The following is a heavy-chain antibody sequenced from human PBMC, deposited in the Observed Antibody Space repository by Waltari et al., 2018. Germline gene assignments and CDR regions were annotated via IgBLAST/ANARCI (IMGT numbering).Heavy chain of an antibody. V-gene: IGHV1-3*04. CDR1: GYIFTRYA. J-gene: IGHJ4*02. CDR2: INIGNGNT. Sequence: QVQLVQSGAEVKKPGASVQVSCRASGYIFTRYAIHWVRQAPGPRLEWMGWINIGNGNTRYSQRFQDRVSITRDTSASTAYMDLSSLRSEDTAVYYCARDSGSGSLHHWGQGTLVTVSS. D-gene: IGHD3-10*01. CDR3: ARDSGSGSLHH.